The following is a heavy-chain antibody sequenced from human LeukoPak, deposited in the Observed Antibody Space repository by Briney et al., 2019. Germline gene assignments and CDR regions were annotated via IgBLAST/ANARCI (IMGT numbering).Heavy chain of an antibody. Sequence: SETLSLTCTVSGVSISSSSYYWGWIRQPPGKGLEWIGSIYYSGSTYYNLSLKSRVTISVDTSKNQFSLKLSSVTAADTAVYYCARGHDSSGYLVLYYFDYWGQGTLVTVSS. J-gene: IGHJ4*02. CDR2: IYYSGST. CDR3: ARGHDSSGYLVLYYFDY. CDR1: GVSISSSSYY. V-gene: IGHV4-39*07. D-gene: IGHD3-22*01.